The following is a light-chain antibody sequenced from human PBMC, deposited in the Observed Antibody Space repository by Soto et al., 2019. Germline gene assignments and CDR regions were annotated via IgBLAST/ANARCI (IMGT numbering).Light chain of an antibody. Sequence: SYELTQPPSVSVSPGQTASITCSGDSLGNRYACWYQQMPGQSPVLIIYQDNKRPSGIPERFSGSNSGNTATLTISGTQAMDEADYYCQAWDSSTNSYVFGTGTKVTVL. V-gene: IGLV3-1*01. CDR3: QAWDSSTNSYV. CDR2: QDN. J-gene: IGLJ1*01. CDR1: SLGNRY.